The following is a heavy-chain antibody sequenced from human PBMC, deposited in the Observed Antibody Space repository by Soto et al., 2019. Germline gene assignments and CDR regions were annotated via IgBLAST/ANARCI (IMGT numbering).Heavy chain of an antibody. Sequence: SETLSLTCTVSGDSISTDYWSWIRQSPGKGLEWIGFIYYGGSTNYNPSLKSRVTMSVDTSKNQFFLTLNSVTAADTAVYYCARGFAIGWYTYYFDYWGQGPLVTVS. CDR3: ARGFAIGWYTYYFDY. D-gene: IGHD6-19*01. CDR2: IYYGGST. J-gene: IGHJ4*02. V-gene: IGHV4-59*08. CDR1: GDSISTDY.